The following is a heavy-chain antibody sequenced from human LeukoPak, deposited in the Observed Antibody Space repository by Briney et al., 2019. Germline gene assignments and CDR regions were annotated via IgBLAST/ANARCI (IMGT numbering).Heavy chain of an antibody. J-gene: IGHJ5*02. CDR3: ATHKLGYCSSTSCPRSWWFDP. CDR1: GFTFSSYA. D-gene: IGHD2-2*01. Sequence: GGSLRLSCAASGFTFSSYAMHWVRQAPGKGLEWVAVISYDGSNKYYADSVKGRFTISRDNSKNTLYLQMNSLRAEDTAVYYCATHKLGYCSSTSCPRSWWFDPWGRGTLVTVSS. CDR2: ISYDGSNK. V-gene: IGHV3-30-3*01.